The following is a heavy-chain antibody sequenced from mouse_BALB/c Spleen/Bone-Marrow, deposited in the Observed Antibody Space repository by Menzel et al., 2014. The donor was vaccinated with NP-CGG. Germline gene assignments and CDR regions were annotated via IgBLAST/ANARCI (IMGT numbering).Heavy chain of an antibody. V-gene: IGHV1-14*01. Sequence: EVKLVDSGSELVKPGASVKMSCKASGYTFTSYVMHWVKQKPGQGLEWIGYINPYNDGTKYNEKFKGKATLTSDKSSSTAYMELSSLTSEDSAVYYCARDGNPYWYFDVWGAGTTVTVSS. D-gene: IGHD2-1*01. J-gene: IGHJ1*01. CDR1: GYTFTSYV. CDR2: INPYNDGT. CDR3: ARDGNPYWYFDV.